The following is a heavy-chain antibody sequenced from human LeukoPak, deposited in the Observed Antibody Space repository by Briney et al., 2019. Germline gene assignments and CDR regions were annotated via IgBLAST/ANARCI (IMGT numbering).Heavy chain of an antibody. CDR2: ISRSSSYI. Sequence: GGSLRLSCAASGFTFSSYSMNWVRQAPGKGLEWVSSISRSSSYIYYADSVKGRFTISRDNAKNSLYLQMNSLRAEDTAVYYCAREYGMDVWGQGTTVTVSS. J-gene: IGHJ6*02. CDR3: AREYGMDV. CDR1: GFTFSSYS. V-gene: IGHV3-21*01.